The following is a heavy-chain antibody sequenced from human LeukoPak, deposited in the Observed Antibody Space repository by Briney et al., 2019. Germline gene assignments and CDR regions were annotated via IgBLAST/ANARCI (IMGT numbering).Heavy chain of an antibody. CDR3: ARAGSGGGLDY. V-gene: IGHV4-38-2*02. J-gene: IGHJ4*02. Sequence: SETLSLTCTVSGYSISSGYYWGWIRQPPGKGLEWIGRIYTSGSTNYNPSLKSRVTISVDTSKNQFSLKLSSVTAADTAVYYCARAGSGGGLDYWGQGTLVTVSS. D-gene: IGHD6-19*01. CDR2: IYTSGST. CDR1: GYSISSGYY.